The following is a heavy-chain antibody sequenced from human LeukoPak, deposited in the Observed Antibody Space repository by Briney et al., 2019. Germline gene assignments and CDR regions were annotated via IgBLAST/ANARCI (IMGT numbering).Heavy chain of an antibody. Sequence: GASVKVSCTASGYTFTSYGISWVRQAPGQGLEWMGWISAYNGNTNYAQKLQGRVTMTTDTSTSTAYMELRSLRSDDTAVYYCARDAQPLLYDPYYFDYWGQGTLVTVSS. CDR3: ARDAQPLLYDPYYFDY. CDR1: GYTFTSYG. V-gene: IGHV1-18*01. CDR2: ISAYNGNT. D-gene: IGHD2-2*02. J-gene: IGHJ4*02.